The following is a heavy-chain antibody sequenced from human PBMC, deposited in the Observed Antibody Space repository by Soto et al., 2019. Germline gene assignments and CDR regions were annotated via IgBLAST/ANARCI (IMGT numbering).Heavy chain of an antibody. CDR2: IKNKNDGGTT. CDR1: GFSFKNAW. V-gene: IGHV3-15*07. CDR3: TGLWFGEIYNY. Sequence: EAELVESGGGLVKPGGSLTLSCAASGFSFKNAWMNWVRQAPGKGLEWVGRIKNKNDGGTTDYAAFVQGRFTISRDAPENNLYLHMTGLKTDDTAVYFCTGLWFGEIYNYWGQGSLVTVSS. J-gene: IGHJ4*01. D-gene: IGHD3-10*01.